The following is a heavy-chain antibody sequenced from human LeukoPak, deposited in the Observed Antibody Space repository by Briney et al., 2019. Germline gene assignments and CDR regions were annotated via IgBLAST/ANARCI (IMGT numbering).Heavy chain of an antibody. CDR2: IYKSGST. V-gene: IGHV4-59*01. J-gene: IGHJ4*02. CDR1: GGSXTXXY. Sequence: XXXXGGSXTXXYWXWXXXSXXXGLXXIGYIYKSGSTYYNPSLKSRVTISVDRSKNQFSLKLSSVTAADTAVYYCARAPPSYGDHFDYWGQGTLVTVSS. CDR3: ARAPPSYGDHFDY. D-gene: IGHD4-17*01.